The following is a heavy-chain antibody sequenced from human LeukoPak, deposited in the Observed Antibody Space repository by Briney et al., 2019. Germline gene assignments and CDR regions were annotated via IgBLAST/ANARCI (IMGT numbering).Heavy chain of an antibody. D-gene: IGHD5-18*01. CDR2: ISSSSSYI. V-gene: IGHV3-21*01. J-gene: IGHJ4*02. Sequence: GGSLRLSCAGSGFSFSDYTMNWVRQAPGKGLEWVSSISSSSSYIYYADSVKGRFTISRDNAKNSLYLRMNSLRAEDTAVYYCARGYGRADYWGQGTLVSVSS. CDR1: GFSFSDYT. CDR3: ARGYGRADY.